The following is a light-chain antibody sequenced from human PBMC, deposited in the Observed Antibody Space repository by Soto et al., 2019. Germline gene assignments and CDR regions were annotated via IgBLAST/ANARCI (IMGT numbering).Light chain of an antibody. CDR1: QSVRSN. J-gene: IGKJ4*01. CDR2: GAF. CDR3: QQYNSWPLT. V-gene: IGKV3-15*01. Sequence: EIVMTQSPATLSVSPGEGATLSCRASQSVRSNLGWYQQKPGKAPRLLIYGAFTMATGIPARFSGSGSGTEFTLTISSLQSEDFAVYYCQQYNSWPLTFGGGTKVEIK.